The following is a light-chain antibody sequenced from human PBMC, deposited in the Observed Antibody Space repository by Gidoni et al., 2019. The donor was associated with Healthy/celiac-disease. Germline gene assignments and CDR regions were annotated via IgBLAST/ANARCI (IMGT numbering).Light chain of an antibody. CDR1: SSDVGGYNY. CDR3: SSYAGSNNLRV. Sequence: QSALTQPHSASGSPGQTVTISCTGTSSDVGGYNYVSWYQQHPGKAPKLMIYEVSKRPSGVPDRFSGSKSGNTASLTVSGLHAEDEADYYCSSYAGSNNLRVFGGGTKLTVL. CDR2: EVS. V-gene: IGLV2-8*01. J-gene: IGLJ2*01.